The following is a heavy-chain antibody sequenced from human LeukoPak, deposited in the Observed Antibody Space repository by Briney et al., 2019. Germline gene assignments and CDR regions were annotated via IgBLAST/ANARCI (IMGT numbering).Heavy chain of an antibody. Sequence: GASVKVSCKASGYTFTGYYMHWVRQAPGQGLEWMGWINPNSGGTNYAQKFQGRVTTTRDTSISTAYMELSRLRSDDTAVYYCARVDYDFWSGYPIWFDPWGQGTLVTVSS. CDR2: INPNSGGT. D-gene: IGHD3-3*01. CDR1: GYTFTGYY. CDR3: ARVDYDFWSGYPIWFDP. J-gene: IGHJ5*02. V-gene: IGHV1-2*02.